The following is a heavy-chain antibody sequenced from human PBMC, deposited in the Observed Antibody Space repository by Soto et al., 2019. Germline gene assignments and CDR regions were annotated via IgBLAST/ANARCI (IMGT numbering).Heavy chain of an antibody. V-gene: IGHV1-69*12. J-gene: IGHJ4*02. CDR2: IIPIFGTA. CDR1: GGTFSSYA. D-gene: IGHD1-1*01. Sequence: QVQLVQSGAEVKKPGSSVKVSCKASGGTFSSYAISWVRQAPGQGLEWMGGIIPIFGTANYAQKFKGRVTIPATESTSTAYMEMSSLRSEDTAVYYCARDSRRYRNDGWDFAYWGQGTLVTVSS. CDR3: ARDSRRYRNDGWDFAY.